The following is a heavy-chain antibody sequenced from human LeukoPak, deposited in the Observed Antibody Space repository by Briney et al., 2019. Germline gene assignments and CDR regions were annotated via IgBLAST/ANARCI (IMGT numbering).Heavy chain of an antibody. CDR1: GFTFSSYW. J-gene: IGHJ1*01. V-gene: IGHV3-74*01. D-gene: IGHD3-22*01. CDR2: INSDGSST. Sequence: GGSLRLSCAASGFTFSSYWMHWVRQAPVKGLVWVSRINSDGSSTSYADSVKGRFTIYRDNAKNTLYLQMNSLRAEDTAVYYCARGRGKSYYDSSGYYYVEYFQHWGQGTLVTVSS. CDR3: ARGRGKSYYDSSGYYYVEYFQH.